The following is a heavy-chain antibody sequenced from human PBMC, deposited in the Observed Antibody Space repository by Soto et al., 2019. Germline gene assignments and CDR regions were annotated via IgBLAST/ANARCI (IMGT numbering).Heavy chain of an antibody. CDR3: AREKDIHRSAFLVRSASHAFDI. V-gene: IGHV1-69*08. J-gene: IGHJ3*02. D-gene: IGHD2-21*01. CDR1: GGTFSSYT. Sequence: QVQLVQSGAEVKKPGSSVKVSCKASGGTFSSYTISWVRQAPGQGLEWMGRIIPILGIANYAQKFQGRVTITADKSTSTAYMELSSLRSEDTAVYYCAREKDIHRSAFLVRSASHAFDIWGQGTMVTVSS. CDR2: IIPILGIA.